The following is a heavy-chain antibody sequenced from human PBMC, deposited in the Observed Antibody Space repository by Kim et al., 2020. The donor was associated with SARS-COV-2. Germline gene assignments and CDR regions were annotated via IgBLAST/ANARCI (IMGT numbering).Heavy chain of an antibody. D-gene: IGHD2-21*02. CDR1: GGSFSGYY. V-gene: IGHV4-34*01. CDR2: INHSGST. CDR3: ARVHAVDCQFDY. Sequence: SETLSLTCAVYGGSFSGYYWSWIRQPPGKGLEWIGEINHSGSTNYNPSLKSRVTISVDTSKNQFSLKLSSVTAADTAVYYCARVHAVDCQFDYWGQGTLVTVSS. J-gene: IGHJ4*02.